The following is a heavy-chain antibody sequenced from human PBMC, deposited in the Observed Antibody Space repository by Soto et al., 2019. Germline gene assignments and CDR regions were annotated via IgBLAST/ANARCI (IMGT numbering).Heavy chain of an antibody. J-gene: IGHJ4*02. CDR1: GGSVSSSFF. Sequence: QVLLQESGPGLVQPSGTLSLSCAVSGGSVSSSFFWGWVRQPPGKGLEWIGDIFHSGSVNYNPSLTSGVTISIDKSKNQFSLELNSVTTADTAVYYCARSFGWYAIDYWGQGTRVIVSS. CDR3: ARSFGWYAIDY. V-gene: IGHV4-4*02. CDR2: IFHSGSV. D-gene: IGHD6-19*01.